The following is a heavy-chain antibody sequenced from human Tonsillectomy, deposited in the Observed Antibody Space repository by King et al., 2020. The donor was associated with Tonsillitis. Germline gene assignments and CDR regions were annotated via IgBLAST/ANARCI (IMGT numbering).Heavy chain of an antibody. Sequence: QLQESGPGLVKPSQTLSLTCTVSGGSISSGGYYWSWIRQHPGKGLEWIGYIYYSGSTYYNPSLKSRVTISVDTSKNQFSLKLSSVTAADTAVYYCARARAEGSSWSSYYFDYWGQGTLVTVSS. J-gene: IGHJ4*02. CDR3: ARARAEGSSWSSYYFDY. CDR1: GGSISSGGYY. CDR2: IYYSGST. V-gene: IGHV4-31*03. D-gene: IGHD6-13*01.